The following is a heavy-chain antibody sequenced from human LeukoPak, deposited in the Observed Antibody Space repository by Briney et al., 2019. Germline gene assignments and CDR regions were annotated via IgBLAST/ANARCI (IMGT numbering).Heavy chain of an antibody. Sequence: PGGSLRLSCAASGFTANSNYMSWVRQAPGKGLEWVSVIYSGGNTYYADSVKGRFTISRDNSKNTLYLQMNSLTAEDTALYYCAKGGCSSTTCYLANPWGQGTLVTVSS. CDR3: AKGGCSSTTCYLANP. V-gene: IGHV3-66*02. J-gene: IGHJ5*02. D-gene: IGHD2-2*01. CDR2: IYSGGNT. CDR1: GFTANSNY.